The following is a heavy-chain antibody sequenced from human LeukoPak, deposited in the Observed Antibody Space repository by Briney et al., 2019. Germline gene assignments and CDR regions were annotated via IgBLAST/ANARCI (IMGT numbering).Heavy chain of an antibody. CDR3: ASDYGDYSTGPYYYYYMDV. CDR1: GFTFSSYW. J-gene: IGHJ6*03. V-gene: IGHV3-7*01. CDR2: IKQDGSEK. D-gene: IGHD4-17*01. Sequence: GGSLRLSCAASGFTFSSYWMSWVRQAPGKGLEWVVNIKQDGSEKYYVDSVKGQFTISRDNAKNSLYLQMNSLRAEDTAVYYCASDYGDYSTGPYYYYYMDVWGKGTTVTISS.